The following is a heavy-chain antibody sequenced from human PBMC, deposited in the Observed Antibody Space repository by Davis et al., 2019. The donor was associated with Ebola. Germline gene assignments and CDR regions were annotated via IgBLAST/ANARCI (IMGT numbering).Heavy chain of an antibody. Sequence: PGGSLRLSCAASGFTFSSNTMSWVRQAPGKGLEWVSTITGSGSTIYYADSVRGRFTISRDNPKNTLYLQMNSLRAEDTAVYYCARVRTPTMIVVATFDYWGQGTLVTVSS. J-gene: IGHJ4*02. CDR1: GFTFSSNT. V-gene: IGHV3-23*01. CDR2: ITGSGSTI. CDR3: ARVRTPTMIVVATFDY. D-gene: IGHD3-22*01.